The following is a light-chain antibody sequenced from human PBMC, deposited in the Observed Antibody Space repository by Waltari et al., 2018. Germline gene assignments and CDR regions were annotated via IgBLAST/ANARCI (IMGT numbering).Light chain of an antibody. CDR2: GAS. CDR3: QQYNNCPPCT. J-gene: IGKJ2*02. CDR1: QSVSSD. Sequence: EIVMTQSPATRAVSPGQRATPPCRASQSVSSDLAWYQQKPGQAPRLLIYGASTGATGSPARFSGSGCGTEFTLTISSLQSEVFAVYYCQQYNNCPPCTFGQGTQLEIK. V-gene: IGKV3-15*01.